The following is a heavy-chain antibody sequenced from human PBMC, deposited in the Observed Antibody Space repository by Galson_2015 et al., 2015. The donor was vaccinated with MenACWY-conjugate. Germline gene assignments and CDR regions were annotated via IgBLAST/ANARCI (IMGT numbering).Heavy chain of an antibody. Sequence: LTCTVSGGSISGYYWSWIRQSPGKGLEWLGYISYSGDTNYNPSLKSRVAISVDTSTNRFSLSLSSVTAADTAMYYCARHLYGGGECYFCYFDYWGQGTLVTVSS. CDR3: ARHLYGGGECYFCYFDY. J-gene: IGHJ4*02. D-gene: IGHD2-21*01. CDR2: ISYSGDT. V-gene: IGHV4-59*08. CDR1: GGSISGYY.